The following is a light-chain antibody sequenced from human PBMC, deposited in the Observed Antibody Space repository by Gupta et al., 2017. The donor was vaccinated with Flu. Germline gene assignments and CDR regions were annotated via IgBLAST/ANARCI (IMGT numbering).Light chain of an antibody. Sequence: SSDVGGYNYVSCYQQYPGKTPRSLIFEVDKSPSGVPDRFSCSKSGNTASLTVSGLQADDEADYYCSSYAGSSYSVVFGGGTKLTVL. J-gene: IGLJ2*01. V-gene: IGLV2-8*01. CDR2: EVD. CDR3: SSYAGSSYSVV. CDR1: SSDVGGYNY.